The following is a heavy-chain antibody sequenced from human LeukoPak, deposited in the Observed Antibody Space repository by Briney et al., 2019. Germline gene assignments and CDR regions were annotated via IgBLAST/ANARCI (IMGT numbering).Heavy chain of an antibody. V-gene: IGHV3-21*06. CDR3: AREGGWNLPTLVY. D-gene: IGHD2-15*01. Sequence: GGSLTPSCPASGFTLSRYSMNWVRQAPGKGLAWVSAISDSSSYIYNADSVRGLFTISRDNAKNSLYLHMNSLRAEDTAVYYCAREGGWNLPTLVYWGEGTLVTVSS. J-gene: IGHJ4*02. CDR2: ISDSSSYI. CDR1: GFTLSRYS.